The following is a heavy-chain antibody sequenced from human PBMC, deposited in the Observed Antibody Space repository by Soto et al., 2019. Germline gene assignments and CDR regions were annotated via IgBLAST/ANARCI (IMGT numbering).Heavy chain of an antibody. D-gene: IGHD6-6*01. CDR3: ARKSSSSSWFDP. CDR1: GYTFFSYG. J-gene: IGHJ5*02. Sequence: ASVKVSCKTSGYTFFSYGISWVRQAPGQGLEWMGWISGYNGNTNYAQKFQARVTMTADTSTRTAYMELGSLRSDDTAFYYCARKSSSSSWFDPWGQGTLVTVSS. CDR2: ISGYNGNT. V-gene: IGHV1-18*01.